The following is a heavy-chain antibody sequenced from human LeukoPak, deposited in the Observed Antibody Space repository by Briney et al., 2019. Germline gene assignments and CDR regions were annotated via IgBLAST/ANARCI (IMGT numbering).Heavy chain of an antibody. CDR2: IIPIFGTA. J-gene: IGHJ6*03. V-gene: IGHV1-69*05. D-gene: IGHD5-24*01. CDR3: ARGRVEMATITDYYYYKDV. CDR1: GGTFSSYA. Sequence: SVKVSCKASGGTFSSYAISWVRQAPGQGLEWMGGIIPIFGTANYAQKFQGRVTITTDESTSTAYMELSSLRSEDTAVYYCARGRVEMATITDYYYYKDVWGKGTTVTVSS.